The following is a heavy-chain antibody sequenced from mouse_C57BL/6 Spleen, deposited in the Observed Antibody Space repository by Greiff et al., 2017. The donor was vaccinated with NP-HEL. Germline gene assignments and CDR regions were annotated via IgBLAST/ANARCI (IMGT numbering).Heavy chain of an antibody. V-gene: IGHV1-15*01. D-gene: IGHD1-1*01. Sequence: VQLQQSGAELVRPGASVTLSCKASGYTFTDYEMHWVKQTPVHGLEWIGAIDPETGGTAYNQKFKGKAILTADKSSSTAYMELRSLTAEDSAVYYCTRDYYGSSYDFFAYWGQGTLVTVSA. CDR1: GYTFTDYE. CDR2: IDPETGGT. CDR3: TRDYYGSSYDFFAY. J-gene: IGHJ3*01.